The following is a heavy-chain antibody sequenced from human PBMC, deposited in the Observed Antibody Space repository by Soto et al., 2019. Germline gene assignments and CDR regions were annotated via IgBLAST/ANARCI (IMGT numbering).Heavy chain of an antibody. J-gene: IGHJ6*01. D-gene: IGHD3-9*01. CDR1: GYTFTSYG. CDR3: ARETADWYYFYYGMDV. V-gene: IGHV1-18*01. Sequence: EASVKVSCKASGYTFTSYGISWVRQAPGQGLEWMGWISAYNGNTNYAQKLQGRVTMTTDTSTSTAYMELRSLRSDDTAVYYCARETADWYYFYYGMDVWGQGTTVTVS. CDR2: ISAYNGNT.